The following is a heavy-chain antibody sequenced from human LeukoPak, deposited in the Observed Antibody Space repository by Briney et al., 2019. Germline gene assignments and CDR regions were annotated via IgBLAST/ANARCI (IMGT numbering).Heavy chain of an antibody. J-gene: IGHJ4*02. D-gene: IGHD3-10*01. Sequence: SETLSLTCTVSGGSISSGSYYWSWIRQPAGKGLEWIGRIYTSGSTNYNPSLKSRVTISVDTSKNQFSLKLSSVTAADTAVYYCARISGGWFGVYFDYWGQGTLVTVSS. CDR3: ARISGGWFGVYFDY. CDR1: GGSISSGSYY. CDR2: IYTSGST. V-gene: IGHV4-61*02.